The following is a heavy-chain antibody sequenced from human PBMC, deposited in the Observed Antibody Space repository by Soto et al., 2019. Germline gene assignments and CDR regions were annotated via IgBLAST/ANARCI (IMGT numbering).Heavy chain of an antibody. D-gene: IGHD1-1*01. CDR3: ARDRELAYYYYGMDV. Sequence: ASVKVSCKASGYTFTGYYMHWLRQAPGQGLEWMGWVNPNSGGTNYAQKFQGRVTMTRDTSISTAYMELSRLRSDDTAVYYCARDRELAYYYYGMDVWGQGTTVTVSS. CDR1: GYTFTGYY. V-gene: IGHV1-2*02. J-gene: IGHJ6*02. CDR2: VNPNSGGT.